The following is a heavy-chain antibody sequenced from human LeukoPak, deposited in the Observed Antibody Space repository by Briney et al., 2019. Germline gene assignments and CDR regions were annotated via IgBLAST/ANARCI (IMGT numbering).Heavy chain of an antibody. J-gene: IGHJ4*02. CDR1: GYTFTSYG. V-gene: IGHV1-18*01. D-gene: IGHD5-18*01. CDR2: ISAYNGNT. CDR3: ARGAYTRLYSYGYGDLDY. Sequence: ASVKVSCKASGYTFTSYGISWVRQAPGQGLEWMGWISAYNGNTNYAQKFQGRVTMTRDTSTSTVYMELSSLRSEDTAVYYCARGAYTRLYSYGYGDLDYWGQGTLVTVSS.